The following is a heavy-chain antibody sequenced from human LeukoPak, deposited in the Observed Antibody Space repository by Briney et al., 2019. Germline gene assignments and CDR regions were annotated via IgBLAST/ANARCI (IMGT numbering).Heavy chain of an antibody. D-gene: IGHD6-13*01. CDR1: GGSISSHY. V-gene: IGHV4-59*11. J-gene: IGHJ6*02. Sequence: ESSETLSLTCTVSGGSISSHYWGWIRQPPGKGLEWIGYIYYSGSTKYNPSLKSRVTISVDTSKNQFSLKLSSVTAADTAVYYCARDLGSSPLNYYYYGMDVWGQGTTVTVSS. CDR2: IYYSGST. CDR3: ARDLGSSPLNYYYYGMDV.